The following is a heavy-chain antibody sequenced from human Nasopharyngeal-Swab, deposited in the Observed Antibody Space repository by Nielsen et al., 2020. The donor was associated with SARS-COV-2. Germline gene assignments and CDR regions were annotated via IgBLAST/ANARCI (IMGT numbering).Heavy chain of an antibody. CDR3: ARVGRFLEWLLSTNYYYYMDV. V-gene: IGHV4-34*01. Sequence: SDTLSLTCAVYGGSFSGYYWSWIRQPPGKGLEWIGEIHHIGSTNYNPSLKSRVTISIDTSKNQFSLKLSSVTAADTAVYYCARVGRFLEWLLSTNYYYYMDVWGKGTTVTVSS. CDR1: GGSFSGYY. D-gene: IGHD3-3*01. J-gene: IGHJ6*03. CDR2: IHHIGST.